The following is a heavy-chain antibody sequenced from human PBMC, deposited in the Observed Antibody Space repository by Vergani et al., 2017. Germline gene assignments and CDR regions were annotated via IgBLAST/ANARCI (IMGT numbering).Heavy chain of an antibody. CDR2: ISYDGSNK. CDR3: AKDWMRYRPIDAFDI. V-gene: IGHV3-30-3*01. D-gene: IGHD1-26*01. J-gene: IGHJ3*02. CDR1: GFTFSSYA. Sequence: QVQLVESGGGVVQPGRSLRLSCAASGFTFSSYAMHWVRQAPGKGLGWVAVISYDGSNKYYADSVKGRFTIARDNSKNTLYLQMNSLRAEDTAVYYCAKDWMRYRPIDAFDIWGQGTMVTVSS.